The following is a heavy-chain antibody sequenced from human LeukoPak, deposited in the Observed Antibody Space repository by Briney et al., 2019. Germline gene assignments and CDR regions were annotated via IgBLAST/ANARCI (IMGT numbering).Heavy chain of an antibody. CDR2: IYYSGST. J-gene: IGHJ5*02. D-gene: IGHD3-16*02. Sequence: SETLFLTCTVSGGSISSYYWSWIRQPPGKGLEWIGYIYYSGSTNYNPSLKSRVTISVDTSKNQFSLKLSSVTAADTAVYYCARGGIMITFGGVIALNWFDPWGQGTLVTVSS. CDR3: ARGGIMITFGGVIALNWFDP. CDR1: GGSISSYY. V-gene: IGHV4-59*01.